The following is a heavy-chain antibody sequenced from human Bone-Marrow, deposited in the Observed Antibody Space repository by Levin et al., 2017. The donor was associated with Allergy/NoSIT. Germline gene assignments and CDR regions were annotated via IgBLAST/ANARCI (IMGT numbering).Heavy chain of an antibody. V-gene: IGHV1-2*02. Sequence: ASVKVSCKASGYTFTGYYMHWVRQAPGQGLEWMGWINPNSGGTNYAQKFQGRVTMTRDTSISTAYMELSRLRSDDTAVYYCARDREGDSVTTSSFDYWGQGTLVTVSS. J-gene: IGHJ4*02. D-gene: IGHD4-17*01. CDR3: ARDREGDSVTTSSFDY. CDR2: INPNSGGT. CDR1: GYTFTGYY.